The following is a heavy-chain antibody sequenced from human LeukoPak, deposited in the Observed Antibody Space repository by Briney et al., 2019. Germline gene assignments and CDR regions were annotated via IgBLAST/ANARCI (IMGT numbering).Heavy chain of an antibody. CDR1: GGSFSGYY. V-gene: IGHV4-34*01. D-gene: IGHD3-3*01. J-gene: IGHJ4*02. CDR3: ARGPALFGVVII. Sequence: ASETLSLTCAVYGGSFSGYYWSWIRQPPGKGLEWIGEINHSGSTNYNPSLKSRVTISVDTSKNQFSLKLSSVTAADTAVYYCARGPALFGVVIIWGQGTLVTVSS. CDR2: INHSGST.